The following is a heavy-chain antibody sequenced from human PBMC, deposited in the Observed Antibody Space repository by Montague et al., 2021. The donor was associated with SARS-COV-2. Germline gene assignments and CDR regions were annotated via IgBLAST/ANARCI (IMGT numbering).Heavy chain of an antibody. CDR3: ARDYYDSTGLNWFDP. V-gene: IGHV4-61*02. Sequence: TLSLTCAVSGGSIITGSNFYWGWIRPSAGKGLEWIGRIHSSGGTNYNPSPKSRLTMSVDSSANQFSLKLTSVTAADTAVYYCARDYYDSTGLNWFDPWGQGILVTVSS. J-gene: IGHJ5*02. CDR2: IHSSGGT. CDR1: GGSIITGSNFY. D-gene: IGHD3-22*01.